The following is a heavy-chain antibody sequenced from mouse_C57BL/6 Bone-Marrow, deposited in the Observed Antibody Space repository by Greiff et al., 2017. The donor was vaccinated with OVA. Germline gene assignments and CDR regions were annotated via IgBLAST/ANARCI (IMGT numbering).Heavy chain of an antibody. CDR3: AREGIWFYFDY. CDR1: GYTFTSYW. J-gene: IGHJ2*01. Sequence: QVQLQQPGAELVMPGASVKLSCKASGYTFTSYWMHWVKQRPGQGLEWIGEIDPSDSYTNYNKKFKGKSTLTVDKSSSTAYMQLSSLTSEDSAVYYCAREGIWFYFDYWGQGTTLTVSS. V-gene: IGHV1-69*01. CDR2: IDPSDSYT. D-gene: IGHD2-2*01.